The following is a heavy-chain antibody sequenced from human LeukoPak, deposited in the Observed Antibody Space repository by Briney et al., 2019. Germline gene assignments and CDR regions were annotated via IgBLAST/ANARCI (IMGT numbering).Heavy chain of an antibody. J-gene: IGHJ3*02. CDR2: ISSSGSTI. CDR1: GFTFSSYE. CDR3: ARSGYGDYALSVAFDI. Sequence: GGSLRLSCAASGFTFSSYEMNWVRQAPGKGLELVSYISSSGSTIYYADSVKGRFTISRDNAKNSLYLQMNSLRAEDTAVYYCARSGYGDYALSVAFDIWGQGTMVTVSS. D-gene: IGHD4-17*01. V-gene: IGHV3-48*03.